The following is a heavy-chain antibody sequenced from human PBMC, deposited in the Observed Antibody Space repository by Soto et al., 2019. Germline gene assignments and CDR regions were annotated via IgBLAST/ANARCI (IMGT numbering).Heavy chain of an antibody. J-gene: IGHJ6*02. V-gene: IGHV4-34*01. CDR1: GGSFSGYY. CDR2: INHSGST. D-gene: IGHD2-15*01. CDR3: ERWGAYCSGGSCYSPYYYGMDV. Sequence: SETLSLTCAVYGGSFSGYYWSWIRQPPGKGLEWIGEINHSGSTNYNPSLKSRVTISVDTSKNQFSLKLSSVTAADTAVYYCERWGAYCSGGSCYSPYYYGMDVWGQGTTVTVSS.